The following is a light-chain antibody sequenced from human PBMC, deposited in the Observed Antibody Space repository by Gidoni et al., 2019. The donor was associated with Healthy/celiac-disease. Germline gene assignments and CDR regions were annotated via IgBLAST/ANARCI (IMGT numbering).Light chain of an antibody. V-gene: IGLV3-19*01. Sequence: SSELTQHPAVSVALGQTVRITCQGDSLRSYYASWYQQKPGQAPVLVIYGRNNRPSGIPDRFSGSSSGNTASLTITGAQAEDEADYCCNSRDSSGNRVFGGGTKLTVL. J-gene: IGLJ3*02. CDR3: NSRDSSGNRV. CDR2: GRN. CDR1: SLRSYY.